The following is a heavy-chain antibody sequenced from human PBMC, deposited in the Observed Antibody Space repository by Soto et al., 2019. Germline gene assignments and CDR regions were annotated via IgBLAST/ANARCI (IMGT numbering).Heavy chain of an antibody. D-gene: IGHD3-22*01. CDR1: GYTFTSYG. Sequence: ASVKVSYKASGYTFTSYGISWLLQAPGQGLEWMGWISAYNGNTNYAQKLQGRVTMTTDTSTSTAYMELRSLRSDDTAVYYCATGSGYYLLLGRKNAAYFQHWGQGTLVTVSS. CDR2: ISAYNGNT. J-gene: IGHJ1*01. CDR3: ATGSGYYLLLGRKNAAYFQH. V-gene: IGHV1-18*01.